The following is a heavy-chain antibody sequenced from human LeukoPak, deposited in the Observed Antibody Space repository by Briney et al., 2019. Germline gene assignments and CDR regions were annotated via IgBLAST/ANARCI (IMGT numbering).Heavy chain of an antibody. CDR3: AKEGGAAVGTTDFDY. CDR2: IRYDGSNK. Sequence: PGGSLRLSCAASGFTFSSYGMHWVRQAPGKGLEWVAFIRYDGSNKYYTDSVKGRFTISRDNSKNTLYLQMNSLKTEDTAVYYCAKEGGAAVGTTDFDYWGQGTLVTVSS. V-gene: IGHV3-30*02. CDR1: GFTFSSYG. J-gene: IGHJ4*02. D-gene: IGHD6-13*01.